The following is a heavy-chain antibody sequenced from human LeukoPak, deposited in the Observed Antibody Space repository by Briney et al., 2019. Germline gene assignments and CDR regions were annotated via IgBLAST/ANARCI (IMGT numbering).Heavy chain of an antibody. CDR3: ARGVVIAPQTFDY. Sequence: SETLSLTCAVYGGSFCGYYWSWIRQPPGKGLEWIGEINHSGSTNYNPSLKSRVTISVDTSKNQFSLKLSSVTAADTAVYYCARGVVIAPQTFDYWGQGTLVTVSS. CDR2: INHSGST. D-gene: IGHD2-21*01. J-gene: IGHJ4*02. V-gene: IGHV4-34*01. CDR1: GGSFCGYY.